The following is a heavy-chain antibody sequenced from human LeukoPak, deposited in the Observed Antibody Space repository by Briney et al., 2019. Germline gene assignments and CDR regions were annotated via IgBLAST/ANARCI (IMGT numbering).Heavy chain of an antibody. CDR1: GGSISSGGYY. CDR2: IYYSGST. Sequence: PSETLSLTCTVSGGSISSGGYYWSWIRQPPGKGLEWIGYIYYSGSTNYNPSLKSRVTISVDTSKNQFSLKLSSVTAADTAVYYCASGRQQLAHYGMDVWGQGTTVTVSS. J-gene: IGHJ6*02. V-gene: IGHV4-61*08. CDR3: ASGRQQLAHYGMDV. D-gene: IGHD6-13*01.